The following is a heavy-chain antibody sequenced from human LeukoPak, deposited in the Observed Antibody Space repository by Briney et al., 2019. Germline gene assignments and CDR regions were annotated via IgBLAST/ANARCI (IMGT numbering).Heavy chain of an antibody. Sequence: GGSPRLSCAASGFTFSSYWMSWVRQAPGKGLEWVANIKQDGSEKYYVDSVKGRFTISRDNAKNSLYLQMNSLRAEDTAVYYCARPSRIGYSNGLVLQHWGQGTLVTVSS. J-gene: IGHJ1*01. CDR1: GFTFSSYW. D-gene: IGHD4-11*01. V-gene: IGHV3-7*01. CDR3: ARPSRIGYSNGLVLQH. CDR2: IKQDGSEK.